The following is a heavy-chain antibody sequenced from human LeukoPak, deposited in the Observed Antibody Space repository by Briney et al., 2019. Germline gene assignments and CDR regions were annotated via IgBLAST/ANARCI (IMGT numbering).Heavy chain of an antibody. CDR1: GFTFSTYA. D-gene: IGHD1-14*01. Sequence: GGSLRLACAASGFTFSTYAMSWVRQAPGKGLEGVSTINDSGDSTYYADFVKGRFTISRDNSKNTLYLQMHSLRAEDTAVYYCAKGTGVDPWGQGTLVTVSS. CDR3: AKGTGVDP. V-gene: IGHV3-23*01. CDR2: INDSGDST. J-gene: IGHJ5*02.